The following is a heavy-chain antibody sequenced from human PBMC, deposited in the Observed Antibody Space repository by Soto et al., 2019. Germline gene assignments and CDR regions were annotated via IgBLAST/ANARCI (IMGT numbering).Heavy chain of an antibody. D-gene: IGHD2-15*01. V-gene: IGHV3-23*01. J-gene: IGHJ3*01. CDR2: ISASGGAT. CDR3: AKDPNGDCVGGFEF. Sequence: EVQLSESGGGLVQPGGSLRLSCAGSGFTFSNYAMSWVRQAPGKGLEWVSGISASGGATYYADSVKGRFTISRDNSKNTHSLQMNSLRAEDTAVYYCAKDPNGDCVGGFEFRGQGTTVTVSS. CDR1: GFTFSNYA.